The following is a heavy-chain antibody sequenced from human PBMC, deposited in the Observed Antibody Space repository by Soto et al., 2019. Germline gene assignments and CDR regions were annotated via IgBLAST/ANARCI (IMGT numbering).Heavy chain of an antibody. Sequence: SGPTLVNPKQTLILTCAFSGFSLSRKGMSVSWIRQPPGKALEFLALIDWEEGKFYSPSLRTRLTVSKDTSKSQVVLTLTNVDPVDTATYYCTRSTNWNDEYYFDYWGQGTLVTVSS. J-gene: IGHJ4*02. D-gene: IGHD1-20*01. V-gene: IGHV2-70*01. CDR1: GFSLSRKGMS. CDR3: TRSTNWNDEYYFDY. CDR2: IDWEEGK.